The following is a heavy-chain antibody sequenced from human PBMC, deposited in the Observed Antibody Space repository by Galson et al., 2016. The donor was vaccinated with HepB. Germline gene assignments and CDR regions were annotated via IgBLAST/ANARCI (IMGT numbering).Heavy chain of an antibody. CDR3: ATHWATRGGDH. CDR2: IYYSGSG. J-gene: IGHJ4*02. V-gene: IGHV4-59*03. Sequence: SETLSLTCTVSGESIRTYYWSWIRQPPGKGLEWIGYIYYSGSGNYNPSLKSRVTISVDASKSQFTLNLTSVTAADTAVYYCATHWATRGGDHWGQGTLVTVSS. CDR1: GESIRTYY. D-gene: IGHD2-2*01.